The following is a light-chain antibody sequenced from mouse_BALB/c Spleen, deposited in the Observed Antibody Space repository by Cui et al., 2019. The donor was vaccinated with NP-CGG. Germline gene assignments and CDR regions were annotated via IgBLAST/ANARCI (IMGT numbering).Light chain of an antibody. CDR1: TGAVTTSNY. J-gene: IGLJ1*01. CDR3: ALWYSNHWV. Sequence: HDVVTQEPLLTTSPGETVTLTCRSSTGAVTTSNYANWVQEKPDHLFTGLIGGTNNRAPGVPARFSGSLIGDKAALTITGAQTEDEAIYFCALWYSNHWVFGGGTKMTVL. CDR2: GTN. V-gene: IGLV1*01.